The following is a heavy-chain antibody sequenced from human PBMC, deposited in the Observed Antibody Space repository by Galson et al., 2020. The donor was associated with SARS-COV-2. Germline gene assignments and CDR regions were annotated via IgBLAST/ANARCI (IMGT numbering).Heavy chain of an antibody. V-gene: IGHV4-39*01. Sequence: SQTLSLTCIVPGGSISSSSYYRGWIRQPPGKGLESIGSIYYIGSTYSNPSLKSRVTISVDTSKNQFSLKLSSVTAADTAVYYCARGGDTIFGVVITMYYYYMDVWGKGTTVTVSS. D-gene: IGHD3-3*01. J-gene: IGHJ6*03. CDR1: GGSISSSSYY. CDR3: ARGGDTIFGVVITMYYYYMDV. CDR2: IYYIGST.